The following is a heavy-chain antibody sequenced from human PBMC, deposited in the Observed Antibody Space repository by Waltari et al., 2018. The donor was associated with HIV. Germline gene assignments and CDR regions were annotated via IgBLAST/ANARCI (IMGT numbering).Heavy chain of an antibody. CDR2: LYSDDQT. CDR3: ARGVKYVDFGGSYWEADP. V-gene: IGHV3-53*01. J-gene: IGHJ5*02. Sequence: SGGDFIHDRASMNRSCTPSGLLVTTTRRTLVRQRSGRWLEWVGTLYSDDQTLWPFPMEGRFSASKDESKNSVCLEMNYLRPDDTTIYYCARGVKYVDFGGSYWEADPGVQGTLVAVSS. CDR1: GLLVTTTR. D-gene: IGHD3-3*01.